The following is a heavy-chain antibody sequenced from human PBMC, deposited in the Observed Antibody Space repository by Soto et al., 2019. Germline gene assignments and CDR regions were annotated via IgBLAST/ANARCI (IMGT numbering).Heavy chain of an antibody. CDR3: ARGEALWYYDSSGYLFDY. V-gene: IGHV6-1*01. CDR2: TYYRSKWYN. D-gene: IGHD3-22*01. Sequence: SQTLSLTCAISGDSVSSNSAAWNWIRQSPSRGLEWLGRTYYRSKWYNDYAVSVKSRITINPDTSKNQFSLQLNSVTPEDTAVYYCARGEALWYYDSSGYLFDYWGQGTLVTVS. J-gene: IGHJ4*02. CDR1: GDSVSSNSAA.